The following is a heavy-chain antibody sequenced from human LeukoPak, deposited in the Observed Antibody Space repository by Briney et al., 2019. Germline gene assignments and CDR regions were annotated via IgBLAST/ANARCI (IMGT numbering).Heavy chain of an antibody. CDR3: TRVGQSYSSSGQALDH. D-gene: IGHD3-22*01. V-gene: IGHV1-69*06. J-gene: IGHJ4*02. Sequence: GASVKVSCKASGGTFSSYAISWVRQAPGQGLEWMGGIIPIFGTANYAQKFQGRVTITADKSTSTAYMELSSLGAEDTAVYYCTRVGQSYSSSGQALDHWGQGTLVTVSS. CDR2: IIPIFGTA. CDR1: GGTFSSYA.